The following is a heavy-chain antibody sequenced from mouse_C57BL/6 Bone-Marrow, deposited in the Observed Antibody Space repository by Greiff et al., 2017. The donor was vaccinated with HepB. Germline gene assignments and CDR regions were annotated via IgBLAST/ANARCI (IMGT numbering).Heavy chain of an antibody. J-gene: IGHJ2*01. Sequence: EVQLQESGPGLVKPSQSLSLTCSVTGYSITSGYYWNWIRQFPGNKLEWMGYISYDGSNNYNPSLKNRISITRDTSKNQCFLKLNSVTTEDTATYYCARRRRGSPYYFDYWGQGTTLTVSS. CDR2: ISYDGSN. CDR3: ARRRRGSPYYFDY. V-gene: IGHV3-6*01. CDR1: GYSITSGYY.